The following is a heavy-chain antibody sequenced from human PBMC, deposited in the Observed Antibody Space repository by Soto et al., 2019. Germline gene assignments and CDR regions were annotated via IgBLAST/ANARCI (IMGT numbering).Heavy chain of an antibody. D-gene: IGHD1-1*01. V-gene: IGHV4-30-4*01. CDR2: IFYSGTT. CDR1: GDSVSSADYY. Sequence: SETLSLTCTVSGDSVSSADYYWSWIRQTPGKGLEWIGHIFYSGTTYYNPSLKSRLTISVDTSKNHFSLRLTSVTAADTAVYYCARDLWVEPELYYYGMDVWGQGTTVTVSS. CDR3: ARDLWVEPELYYYGMDV. J-gene: IGHJ6*02.